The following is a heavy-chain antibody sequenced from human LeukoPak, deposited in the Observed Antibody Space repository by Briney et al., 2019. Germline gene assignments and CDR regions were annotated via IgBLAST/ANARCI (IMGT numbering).Heavy chain of an antibody. CDR1: GFIFNSYG. CDR2: ISSSGSTI. CDR3: ARDRRGDYVYFDY. D-gene: IGHD4-17*01. Sequence: GGSLRLSCAASGFIFNSYGMHWVRQAPGKGLEWVSYISSSGSTIYYADSVKGRFTISRDNAKNSLYLQMNSLRAEDTAVYYCARDRRGDYVYFDYWGQGTLVTVSS. V-gene: IGHV3-48*04. J-gene: IGHJ4*02.